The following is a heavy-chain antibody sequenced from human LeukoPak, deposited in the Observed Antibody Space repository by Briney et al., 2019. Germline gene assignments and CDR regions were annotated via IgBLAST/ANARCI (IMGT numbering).Heavy chain of an antibody. D-gene: IGHD3-22*01. CDR1: GYTFTGYY. Sequence: ASVKVSCKASGYTFTGYYMHWVRQAPGQGLEWMGWINPNSGGTNYAQKFQGRVTMTRDTSISTAYMELSRLRSDDTAVYYCARDLLDSGGYHIRPIDYWGQGTLVTVSS. V-gene: IGHV1-2*02. CDR3: ARDLLDSGGYHIRPIDY. J-gene: IGHJ4*02. CDR2: INPNSGGT.